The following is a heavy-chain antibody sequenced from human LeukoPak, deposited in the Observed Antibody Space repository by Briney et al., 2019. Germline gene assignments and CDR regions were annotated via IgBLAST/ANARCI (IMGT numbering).Heavy chain of an antibody. J-gene: IGHJ4*02. Sequence: PGGSLRLSCAASGFTFSNAWMNWVRQAPGKGLEWLGRIKSKTDGGTTDYAAPVKGRFTISRDDSKTTLYLQMNSLKTEDTAVYYCTTDLQASVWYWGQGTLVTVSS. CDR3: TTDLQASVWY. CDR1: GFTFSNAW. CDR2: IKSKTDGGTT. V-gene: IGHV3-15*01. D-gene: IGHD1-26*01.